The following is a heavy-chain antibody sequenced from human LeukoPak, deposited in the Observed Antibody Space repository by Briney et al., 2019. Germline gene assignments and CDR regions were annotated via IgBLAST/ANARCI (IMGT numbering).Heavy chain of an antibody. Sequence: ASETLSLTCTVSGGSISSYYWNWIRQPPGKGLEWIGYIYDSGSTNYNPSLKSRVTISVDTSRNQFSLKLSSVTAADTAVYYCARGGENGDYYFNYWGQGNLVTVSS. D-gene: IGHD4-17*01. CDR1: GGSISSYY. J-gene: IGHJ4*02. CDR3: ARGGENGDYYFNY. V-gene: IGHV4-59*01. CDR2: IYDSGST.